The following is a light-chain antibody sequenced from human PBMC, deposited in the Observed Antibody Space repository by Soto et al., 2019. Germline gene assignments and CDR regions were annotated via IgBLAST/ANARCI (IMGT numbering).Light chain of an antibody. CDR1: SSDVGGYNY. V-gene: IGLV2-14*01. CDR2: EVT. Sequence: QSALTQPASVSGSPGQSITISCTGTSSDVGGYNYVSWYQQHPGKAPKLMIFEVTNRPSGVSNRFSGSKSGNTASLTISGLQAEDVADYYCSSYTSSSTLVVFGGGTQLTVL. CDR3: SSYTSSSTLVV. J-gene: IGLJ2*01.